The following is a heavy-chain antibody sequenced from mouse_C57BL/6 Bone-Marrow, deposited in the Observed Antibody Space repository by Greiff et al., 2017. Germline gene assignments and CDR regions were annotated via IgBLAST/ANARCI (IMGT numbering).Heavy chain of an antibody. CDR3: ARCERRDYFDY. CDR1: GYTFTDYY. CDR2: IYPGSGNT. Sequence: QVQLQQSGAELVRPGASVKLSCKASGYTFTDYYINWVKQRPGQGLEWIARIYPGSGNTYYNEKFKGKATLTAEKSSSTAYMQLSSLTSEDSAVYFCARCERRDYFDYWGQGTTLTVSS. J-gene: IGHJ2*01. V-gene: IGHV1-76*01.